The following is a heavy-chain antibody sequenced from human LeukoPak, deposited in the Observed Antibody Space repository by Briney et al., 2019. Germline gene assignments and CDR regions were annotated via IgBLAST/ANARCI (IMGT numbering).Heavy chain of an antibody. D-gene: IGHD6-19*01. Sequence: QPGRSLRLSCAASGFTFDDYAMHWVRQAPGKGLEWVSGISWNSGSIGYADSVKGRFTISRDNAKNSLYLQMNSLRAEDTAVYYCAKWAAVAGTDYWGQGTLVTVSS. CDR3: AKWAAVAGTDY. V-gene: IGHV3-9*01. CDR2: ISWNSGSI. J-gene: IGHJ4*02. CDR1: GFTFDDYA.